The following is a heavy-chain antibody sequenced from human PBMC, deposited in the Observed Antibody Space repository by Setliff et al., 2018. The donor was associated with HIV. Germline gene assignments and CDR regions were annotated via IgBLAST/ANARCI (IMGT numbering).Heavy chain of an antibody. D-gene: IGHD1-1*01. Sequence: SETLSLTCTVSGGSISTGGFYWTWIRHHPGKGLEWLGYIYYSGTTYYNPSLKSRLSFSLDTSKMQFSLKLGSVTAADTAVYYCARRPPLTTGREYYFDFWGQGTLVTVSS. CDR3: ARRPPLTTGREYYFDF. CDR2: IYYSGTT. CDR1: GGSISTGGFY. V-gene: IGHV4-31*03. J-gene: IGHJ4*02.